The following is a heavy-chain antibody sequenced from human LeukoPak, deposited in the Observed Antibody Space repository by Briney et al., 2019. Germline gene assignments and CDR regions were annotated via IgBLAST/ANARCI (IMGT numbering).Heavy chain of an antibody. V-gene: IGHV3-23*01. J-gene: IGHJ3*02. CDR1: GFTFSTYS. Sequence: GGSLRLSCAASGFTFSTYSMNWVRQAPGKGLEWVSAISGSGGSTYYADSVKGRFTISRDNSKNTLYLQMNSLRAEDTAVYYCAKEVGRVGASGHAFDIWGQGTMVTVSS. D-gene: IGHD1-26*01. CDR2: ISGSGGST. CDR3: AKEVGRVGASGHAFDI.